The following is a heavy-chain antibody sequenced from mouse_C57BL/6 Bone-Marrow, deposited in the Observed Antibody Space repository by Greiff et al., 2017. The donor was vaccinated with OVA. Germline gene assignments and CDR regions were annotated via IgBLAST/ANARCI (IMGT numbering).Heavy chain of an antibody. CDR3: ARKGYYGSSYCDY. CDR2: IHPNSGST. V-gene: IGHV1-64*01. J-gene: IGHJ2*01. CDR1: GYTFTSYW. D-gene: IGHD1-1*01. Sequence: QVQLQQPGAELVKPGASVKLSCKASGYTFTSYWMHWVKQRPGQGLEWIGMIHPNSGSTNYNEKFKSKATLTVDKSSSTAYMQLSSLTSEDSAVYYCARKGYYGSSYCDYWGQGTTLTVSS.